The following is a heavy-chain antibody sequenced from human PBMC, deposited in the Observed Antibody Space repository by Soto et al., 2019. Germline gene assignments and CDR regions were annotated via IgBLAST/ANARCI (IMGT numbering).Heavy chain of an antibody. CDR2: IKQDGSEK. J-gene: IGHJ4*02. CDR1: TFTFTDFW. D-gene: IGHD1-1*01. CDR3: ARSGDNYNLLDY. V-gene: IGHV3-7*01. Sequence: GGSLRLSCAASTFTFTDFWMTWVRQAPGKGLEWVANIKQDGSEKYYVDSVKGRFTISRDNAKNSLYLQINSLRGDDTAIYYCARSGDNYNLLDYWGQGTPVTVSS.